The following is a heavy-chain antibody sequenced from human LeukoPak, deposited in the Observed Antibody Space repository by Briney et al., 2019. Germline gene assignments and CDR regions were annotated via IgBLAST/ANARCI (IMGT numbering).Heavy chain of an antibody. V-gene: IGHV1-2*02. CDR3: ARGDGYNIFDY. J-gene: IGHJ4*02. CDR1: GYTFTGYY. CDR2: INPNSGGT. Sequence: ASVKVSCKASGYTFTGYYMHWVRQAPGQGLEWMGWINPNSGGTSYAQKFQGRVTMTRDMSTSTVYMELSSLRSEDTAVYYCARGDGYNIFDYWGQGTLVTVSS. D-gene: IGHD5-24*01.